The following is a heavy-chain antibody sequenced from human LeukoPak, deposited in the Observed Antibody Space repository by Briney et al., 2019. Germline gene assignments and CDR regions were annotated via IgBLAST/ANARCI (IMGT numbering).Heavy chain of an antibody. CDR1: GFTFSSYA. J-gene: IGHJ4*02. D-gene: IGHD1-26*01. CDR3: AREVGATTFDY. Sequence: QPGGSLRLSCAASGFTFSSYAMHRVRQAPGKGLEWVAVISYDGSNKYYADSVKGRFTISRDNSKNTLYLQMNSLRAEDTAVYYCAREVGATTFDYWGQGTLVTVSS. V-gene: IGHV3-30-3*01. CDR2: ISYDGSNK.